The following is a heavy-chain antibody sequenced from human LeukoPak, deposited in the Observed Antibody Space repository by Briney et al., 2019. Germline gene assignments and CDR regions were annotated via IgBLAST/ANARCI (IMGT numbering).Heavy chain of an antibody. V-gene: IGHV3-7*01. Sequence: PGGSLRLSCAASGFTFSSYWMSWVRQAPGKGLEWVANIKQGGSEKYYVDSVKGRFTISRDNAKNSLYLQMNSLRAEDTAVYYCAYGRWLQYHAFDIWGQGTMVTVSS. J-gene: IGHJ3*02. CDR2: IKQGGSEK. D-gene: IGHD5-24*01. CDR1: GFTFSSYW. CDR3: AYGRWLQYHAFDI.